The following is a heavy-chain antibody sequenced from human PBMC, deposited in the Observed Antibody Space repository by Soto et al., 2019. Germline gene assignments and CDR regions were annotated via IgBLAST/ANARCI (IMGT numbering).Heavy chain of an antibody. CDR3: AKDIAGYSAHYYGMDV. D-gene: IGHD4-4*01. Sequence: PGGSLRLSCAASGFTFDDYAMHWVRQAPGKGLEWVSGISWNSGSIGYADSVKGRFTISRDNAKNSLYLQMNSLRAEDTALYYCAKDIAGYSAHYYGMDVWGQGTTVTVSS. CDR1: GFTFDDYA. J-gene: IGHJ6*02. CDR2: ISWNSGSI. V-gene: IGHV3-9*01.